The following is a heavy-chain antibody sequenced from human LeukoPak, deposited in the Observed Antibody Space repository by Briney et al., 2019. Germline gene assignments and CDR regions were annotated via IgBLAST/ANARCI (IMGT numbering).Heavy chain of an antibody. CDR3: ARDNKPRVRGSGYYYGMDV. CDR2: IKQDGSEK. D-gene: IGHD3-10*01. V-gene: IGHV3-7*01. J-gene: IGHJ6*02. CDR1: RFPLSSYW. Sequence: GGPLRLSCAPSRFPLSSYWMSGVREAPGRGVEWVANIKQDGSEKYYVGSVKGRFSISRDNAKNSLYLQRNSLRAEDTAVYYCARDNKPRVRGSGYYYGMDVWGQGTTVTVSS.